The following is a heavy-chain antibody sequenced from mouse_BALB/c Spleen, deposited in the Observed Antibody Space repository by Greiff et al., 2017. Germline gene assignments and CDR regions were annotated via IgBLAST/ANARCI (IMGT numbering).Heavy chain of an antibody. D-gene: IGHD2-4*01. J-gene: IGHJ4*01. CDR2: IDPANGNT. CDR3: ARQDYEDYAMDY. V-gene: IGHV14-3*02. Sequence: EVQLQQSGAELVKPGASVKLSCTASGFNFKDTYMHWVKQRPEQGLEWIVRIDPANGNTKYDPKFQGKATITADTSSNTAYLQLSSLTSEDTAVYYCARQDYEDYAMDYWGQGNTVTV. CDR1: GFNFKDTY.